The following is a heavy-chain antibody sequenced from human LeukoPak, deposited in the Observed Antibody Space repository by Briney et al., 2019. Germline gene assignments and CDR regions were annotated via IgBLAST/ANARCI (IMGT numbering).Heavy chain of an antibody. CDR3: SPSLKYV. D-gene: IGHD6-6*01. CDR2: ISWKSGRI. V-gene: IGHV3-9*03. Sequence: GGSLRLSCAASGFSFGHCGIHWVRQAPGKGLESVTGISWKSGRIGYADSVKGRFTMSRDNANNSLYLQMSSLRGEGMAFYEWSPSLKYVWDKGPTVTVPS. J-gene: IGHJ6*04. CDR1: GFSFGHCG.